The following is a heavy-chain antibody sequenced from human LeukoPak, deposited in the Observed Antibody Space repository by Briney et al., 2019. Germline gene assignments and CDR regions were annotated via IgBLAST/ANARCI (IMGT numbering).Heavy chain of an antibody. CDR2: IYYSGST. V-gene: IGHV4-59*08. D-gene: IGHD5-12*01. Sequence: PPETLSLICTVSGGSLSRYYWNWIRQTPGKGLEWIGNIYYSGSTNYNPSLKGPIAISLDTTKNQFSLKMNSVTAADTAIYFCARRSGNRGYDHYFDLWGQGILVTVSS. CDR3: ARRSGNRGYDHYFDL. CDR1: GGSLSRYY. J-gene: IGHJ4*02.